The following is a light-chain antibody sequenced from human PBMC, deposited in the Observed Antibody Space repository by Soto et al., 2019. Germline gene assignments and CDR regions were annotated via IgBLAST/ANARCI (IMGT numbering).Light chain of an antibody. V-gene: IGKV1-39*01. CDR1: QTIRNY. CDR2: GAI. J-gene: IGKJ1*01. CDR3: QQSYSTPAWT. Sequence: DIQLTPSPSSLSASVGERVTITCLASQTIRNYLHWYQQKPGKAPKLLIYGAIYIHSGVPSRFSGSGSGTDFTLTIISLQPEDFATYYCQQSYSTPAWTFGQGTKVDI.